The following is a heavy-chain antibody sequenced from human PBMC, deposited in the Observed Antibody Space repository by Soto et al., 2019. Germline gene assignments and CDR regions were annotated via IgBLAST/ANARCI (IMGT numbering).Heavy chain of an antibody. CDR1: GGSISSYY. V-gene: IGHV4-59*01. D-gene: IGHD2-2*01. Sequence: SETLSLTCTVSGGSISSYYWSWIRQPPGKGLEWIGYIYYSGSTNYNPSLKSRVTISVDTSKNQFSLKLSSVTAADTAVYYCARGPWRYCSSTSCPTNNWFDPWGQGTLVTVSS. J-gene: IGHJ5*02. CDR2: IYYSGST. CDR3: ARGPWRYCSSTSCPTNNWFDP.